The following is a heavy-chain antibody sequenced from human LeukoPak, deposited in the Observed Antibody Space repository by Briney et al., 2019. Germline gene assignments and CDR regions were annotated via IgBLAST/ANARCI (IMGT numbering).Heavy chain of an antibody. Sequence: ASVKVSCKASGYTFTSYDINWVRQATGQGLEWMGWINPNSGGTNYAQKFQGRVTMTRDTSISTAYMELSRLRSDDTAVYYCARGGDYGGTIFDYWGQGTLVTVSS. CDR1: GYTFTSYD. CDR2: INPNSGGT. J-gene: IGHJ4*02. D-gene: IGHD4-23*01. V-gene: IGHV1-2*02. CDR3: ARGGDYGGTIFDY.